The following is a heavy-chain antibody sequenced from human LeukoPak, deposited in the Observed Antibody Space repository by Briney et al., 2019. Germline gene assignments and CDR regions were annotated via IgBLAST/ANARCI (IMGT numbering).Heavy chain of an antibody. CDR2: INPNSGGT. V-gene: IGHV1-2*02. CDR1: GYTFTDSY. CDR3: ARELARWELPDY. Sequence: ASVKVSCKASGYTFTDSYIHXVRQAPGXXXXXMGWINPNSGGTNYAQKFQGRVTMTRDTSISTAYMDLSRLRSDDTAVYYCARELARWELPDYWGQGTLVTVSS. D-gene: IGHD2-15*01. J-gene: IGHJ4*02.